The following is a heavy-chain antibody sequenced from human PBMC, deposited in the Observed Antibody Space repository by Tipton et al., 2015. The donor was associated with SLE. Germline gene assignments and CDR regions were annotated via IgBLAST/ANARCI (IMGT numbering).Heavy chain of an antibody. CDR2: IDPDSGNT. V-gene: IGHV1-2*02. J-gene: IGHJ1*01. Sequence: QSGPEVKKPGASVKVSCKTSAFTDYYIHWARQAPGQGLQWMGWIDPDSGNTNYNPSLKSRVTISVDTSKNQFSLNLSSVTAADTAVYFCARSPRWLSPPEHWGQGTLVTVSS. D-gene: IGHD5-24*01. CDR3: ARSPRWLSPPEH. CDR1: AFTDYY.